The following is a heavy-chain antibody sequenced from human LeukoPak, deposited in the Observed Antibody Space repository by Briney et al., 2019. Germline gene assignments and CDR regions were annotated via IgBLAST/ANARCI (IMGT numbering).Heavy chain of an antibody. D-gene: IGHD5-12*01. CDR2: IYYSGST. CDR1: GGSISSGGYY. V-gene: IGHV4-31*03. CDR3: ARRRGDDLGFYY. Sequence: SETLSLTCTVSGGSISSGGYYWGWIRQHPGKGLEWIGYIYYSGSTYYNPSLKSRVTISVDTSKNQFSLKLSSGTAADTAVYYWARRRGDDLGFYYWGQGTLVTVSS. J-gene: IGHJ4*02.